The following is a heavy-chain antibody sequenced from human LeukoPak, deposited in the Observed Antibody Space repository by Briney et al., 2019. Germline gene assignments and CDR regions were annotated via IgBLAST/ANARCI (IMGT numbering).Heavy chain of an antibody. J-gene: IGHJ6*02. D-gene: IGHD3-9*01. CDR3: ARESRYFDWFPIMDV. CDR2: IKQDGSEK. V-gene: IGHV3-7*01. Sequence: GGSLRLSCAASGFTFSSYWMSWVRQAPGKGLEWVANIKQDGSEKYYVGSVKGRFTISRDNAKNSLYLQMNSLRAEDTAVYYCARESRYFDWFPIMDVWGQGTTVTVSS. CDR1: GFTFSSYW.